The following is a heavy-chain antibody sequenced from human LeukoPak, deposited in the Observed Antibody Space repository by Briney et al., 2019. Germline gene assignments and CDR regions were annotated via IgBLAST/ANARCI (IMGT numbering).Heavy chain of an antibody. J-gene: IGHJ5*02. CDR3: ARQYCSSTSCYNGIWFDP. CDR2: IYYSGST. V-gene: IGHV4-31*03. CDR1: GGSISSGGYY. Sequence: SETLSLTCTVSGGSISSGGYYWSWIRQHPGKGPEWIGYIYYSGSTYYNPSLKSRVTISVDTSKNQFSLKLSSVTAADTAVYYCARQYCSSTSCYNGIWFDPWGQGTLVTVSS. D-gene: IGHD2-2*02.